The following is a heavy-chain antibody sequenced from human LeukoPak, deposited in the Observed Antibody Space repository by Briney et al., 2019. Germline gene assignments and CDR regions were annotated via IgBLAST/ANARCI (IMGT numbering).Heavy chain of an antibody. Sequence: PSETLSLSCSVSGGSISSSSYYWGWIRQPSGKGLEWIVSINYSGSTYYNPSLKSRVTISVDTSKNQFSLKLSSVTAADTAVYYCARVGVLGGGYYSLSYWGQGTLVTVSS. CDR1: GGSISSSSYY. CDR2: INYSGST. J-gene: IGHJ4*02. V-gene: IGHV4-39*07. D-gene: IGHD3-10*01. CDR3: ARVGVLGGGYYSLSY.